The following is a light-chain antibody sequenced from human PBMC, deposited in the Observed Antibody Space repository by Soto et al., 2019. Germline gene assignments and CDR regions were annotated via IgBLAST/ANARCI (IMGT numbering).Light chain of an antibody. V-gene: IGKV3-20*01. Sequence: ELVLTQSPGTLSLSPGESATLSCRASQTVGNNFLAWFQQKPGQAPRLLIYNTFYRATGISDRFSGSGSGTDFPLTVSRLEPDDFAVYYCQQYAYSPQTFGQGTRLEIK. CDR1: QTVGNNF. CDR2: NTF. CDR3: QQYAYSPQT. J-gene: IGKJ5*01.